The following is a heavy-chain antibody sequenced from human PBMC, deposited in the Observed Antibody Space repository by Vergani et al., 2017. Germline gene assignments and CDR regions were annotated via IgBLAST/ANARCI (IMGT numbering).Heavy chain of an antibody. CDR3: AREGYSSSSFDY. J-gene: IGHJ4*02. V-gene: IGHV4-59*01. Sequence: QVQLQESGPGLVKPSETLSLTCTVSGGSISSYYWSWIRQPPGKGLEWIGYIYYSGSNNYNPSLKSRVTISVDTSKNQFSLKLSSVTAADTAVYYCAREGYSSSSFDYWGQGTLVTVSS. CDR2: IYYSGSN. CDR1: GGSISSYY. D-gene: IGHD6-6*01.